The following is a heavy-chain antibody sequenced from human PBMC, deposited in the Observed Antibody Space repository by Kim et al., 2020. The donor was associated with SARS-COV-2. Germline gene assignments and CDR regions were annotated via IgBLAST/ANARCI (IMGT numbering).Heavy chain of an antibody. J-gene: IGHJ4*02. CDR2: IYYSGST. Sequence: SETLSLTCTVSGGSISSGGYYWSWIRQHPGKGLEWIGYIYYSGSTYYNPSLKSRVTISVDTSKNQFSLKLSSVTAADTAVYYCAREGSYYAPFDYWGQGTLVTVSS. CDR3: AREGSYYAPFDY. D-gene: IGHD3-10*01. V-gene: IGHV4-31*03. CDR1: GGSISSGGYY.